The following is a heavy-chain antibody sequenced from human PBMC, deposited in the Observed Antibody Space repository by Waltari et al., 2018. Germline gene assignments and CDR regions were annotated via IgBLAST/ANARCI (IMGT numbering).Heavy chain of an antibody. Sequence: QVQLQESGPGLVKPSQTLSLTCTVSGGSISSGSYYWSWIRQPAGKGLEWIGYIYTSGSTNYNPSLKIRVTISVDTSKNQFSLKLSSVTAADTAVYYCARAGYSSGWALDYWGQGTLVTVSS. J-gene: IGHJ4*02. D-gene: IGHD6-19*01. CDR1: GGSISSGSYY. CDR3: ARAGYSSGWALDY. CDR2: IYTSGST. V-gene: IGHV4-61*09.